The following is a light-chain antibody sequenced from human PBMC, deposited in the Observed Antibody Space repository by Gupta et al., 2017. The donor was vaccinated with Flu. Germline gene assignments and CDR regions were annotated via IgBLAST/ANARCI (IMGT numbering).Light chain of an antibody. CDR1: QGISSL. J-gene: IGKJ3*01. V-gene: IGKV1-9*01. CDR2: GAS. Sequence: DIQLTQSPSFLSASVGDRVTITCRASQGISSLLTWYQQKPGKAPKLLIYGASTLHSGVPSRFSGSGSGTEFTLTISSLQPEDFATYYCQQLNSYPRTFGHWTNVDVK. CDR3: QQLNSYPRT.